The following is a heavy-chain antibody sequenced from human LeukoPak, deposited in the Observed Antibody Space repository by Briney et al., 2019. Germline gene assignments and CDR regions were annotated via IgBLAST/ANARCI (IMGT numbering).Heavy chain of an antibody. D-gene: IGHD6-19*01. CDR1: GFTFGDYA. CDR3: TRPIAVAITNWFDP. V-gene: IGHV3-49*05. CDR2: IRSKAYGGTT. Sequence: KPGGSLRLSCTASGFTFGDYAMSWFRQAPGKGLEWVGFIRSKAYGGTTEYAASVKGRFTIPRDDSKSIAYLQMNSLKTEDTAVYYCTRPIAVAITNWFDPWAREPWSPSPQ. J-gene: IGHJ5*02.